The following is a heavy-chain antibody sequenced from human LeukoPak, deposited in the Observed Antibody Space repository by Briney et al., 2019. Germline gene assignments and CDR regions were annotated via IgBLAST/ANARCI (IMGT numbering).Heavy chain of an antibody. D-gene: IGHD6-13*01. CDR3: ARDRAAAGTGAFDI. CDR2: MSYDGSNK. J-gene: IGHJ3*02. CDR1: GFTFSSYA. Sequence: GGSLRLSCAASGFTFSSYAMHWVRQAPGKGLEWVAVMSYDGSNKYYADSVKGRFTISRDNSKNTLYLQMNSLRAEDTAVYYCARDRAAAGTGAFDIWGQGTMVTASS. V-gene: IGHV3-30*04.